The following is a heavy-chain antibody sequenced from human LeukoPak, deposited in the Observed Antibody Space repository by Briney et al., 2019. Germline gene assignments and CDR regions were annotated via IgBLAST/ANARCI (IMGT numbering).Heavy chain of an antibody. CDR1: GGSFSSTAYY. V-gene: IGHV4-39*07. CDR2: IYYSGST. J-gene: IGHJ4*02. CDR3: ARHGSWSFDY. D-gene: IGHD6-13*01. Sequence: SETLSLTCTVSGGSFSSTAYYWGWIRQPPGKGLEWIGSIYYSGSTYYNPSLKSRVTISVDTSKNQFSLKLSSVTAADTAVYYCARHGSWSFDYWGQGTLVTVSA.